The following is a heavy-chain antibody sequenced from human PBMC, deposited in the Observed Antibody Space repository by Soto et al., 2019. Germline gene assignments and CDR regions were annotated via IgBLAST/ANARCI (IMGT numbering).Heavy chain of an antibody. V-gene: IGHV5-10-1*01. J-gene: IGHJ4*02. CDR1: GYTFSGHW. CDR3: ARHGAAIWLGY. Sequence: ESLRISLKTSGYTFSGHWISWVRQVPGKGLQWMGNIDPSDSYINYNPAFRGHVTFSVDKSSSTAYLHWRSLGPSDTAIYYCARHGAAIWLGYWGQGTLVTVSS. D-gene: IGHD6-19*01. CDR2: IDPSDSYI.